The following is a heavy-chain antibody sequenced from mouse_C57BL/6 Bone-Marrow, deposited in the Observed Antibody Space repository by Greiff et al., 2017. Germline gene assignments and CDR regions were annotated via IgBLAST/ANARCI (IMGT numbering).Heavy chain of an antibody. J-gene: IGHJ3*01. Sequence: QVQLQQPGAELVMPGASVKLSCKASGYTFTSYWMHWVKRRPGQGLEWIGEIDPSDSYTNYNQKFKGKSTLTVDKSSSTAYMQLSSLTSEDSAVYYCARRARGYYGSSPWFAYWGQGTLVTVSA. V-gene: IGHV1-69*01. CDR3: ARRARGYYGSSPWFAY. CDR2: IDPSDSYT. CDR1: GYTFTSYW. D-gene: IGHD1-1*01.